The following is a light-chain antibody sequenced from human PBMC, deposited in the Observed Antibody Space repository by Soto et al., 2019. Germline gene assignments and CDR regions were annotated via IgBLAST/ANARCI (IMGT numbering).Light chain of an antibody. CDR3: QHTRTTPRT. CDR2: GAS. V-gene: IGKV1-39*01. CDR1: HGISTF. Sequence: DIQMTQSPSSLFASVGDRVTITCRASHGISTFLHWYQQRPGKAPSLIIYGASNLQSGVPSRFSGRGSGTEFSLTISTLQPEDVATYYCQHTRTTPRTFGQGTKVEIK. J-gene: IGKJ1*01.